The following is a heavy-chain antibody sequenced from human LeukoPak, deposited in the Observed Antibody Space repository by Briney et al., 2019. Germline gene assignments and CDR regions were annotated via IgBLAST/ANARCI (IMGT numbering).Heavy chain of an antibody. D-gene: IGHD4-11*01. V-gene: IGHV3-33*01. Sequence: PGGSLRLSCAASGFTFSSYGMHWVRQAPGKGLEWVAVIWYDGSNKYYADSVKGRFTISRDNSKNTLYLQMNSLRAEDTAVYYCARVDYSRTPYYYYYMDVWGKGTTVTVSS. CDR1: GFTFSSYG. CDR3: ARVDYSRTPYYYYYMDV. J-gene: IGHJ6*03. CDR2: IWYDGSNK.